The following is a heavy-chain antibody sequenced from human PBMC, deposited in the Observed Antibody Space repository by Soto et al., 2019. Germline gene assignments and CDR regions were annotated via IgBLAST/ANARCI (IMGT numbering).Heavy chain of an antibody. CDR1: GFTFSSYE. J-gene: IGHJ5*02. CDR3: ARVPLTGTYTNWFDP. CDR2: ISSSGSTI. Sequence: GGSLRLSCAASGFTFSSYEMNWVRQAPGKGLEWVSYISSSGSTIYYADSVKGRFTISRDNAKNSLYLQMNSLRAEDTAVYYCARVPLTGTYTNWFDPWGQGTLVTVSS. V-gene: IGHV3-48*03. D-gene: IGHD1-20*01.